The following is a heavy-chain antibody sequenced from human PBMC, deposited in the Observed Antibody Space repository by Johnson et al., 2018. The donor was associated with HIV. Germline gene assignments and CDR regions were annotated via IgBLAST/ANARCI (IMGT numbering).Heavy chain of an antibody. J-gene: IGHJ3*02. Sequence: VQLVESGGGLVQPGRSLRLSCAASGFTFNDYGMSWVRQVPGKGLEWVSGINWNGGNTGYVDSVKGRFTISRDNAKNSLFLQMNSLRVEDTAVYYCAREESIVVAISIQAFDIWGQGTMVTVSS. CDR1: GFTFNDYG. V-gene: IGHV3-20*04. D-gene: IGHD2-21*01. CDR2: INWNGGNT. CDR3: AREESIVVAISIQAFDI.